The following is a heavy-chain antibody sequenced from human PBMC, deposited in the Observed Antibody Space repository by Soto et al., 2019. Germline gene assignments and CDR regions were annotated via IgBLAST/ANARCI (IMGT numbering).Heavy chain of an antibody. J-gene: IGHJ4*02. CDR3: ARGRVRTTWTGGYSYGNSFDY. D-gene: IGHD5-18*01. V-gene: IGHV4-31*03. CDR1: GGSISSGGYY. CDR2: IYYSGST. Sequence: QVQLQESGPGLVKPSQTLSLTCTVSGGSISSGGYYWSWIRQHPGKGLEWIGYIYYSGSTYYNPSLKSRVTISVDTSKTQFSLKLSSVTAADTAVYYCARGRVRTTWTGGYSYGNSFDYWGQGTLVTVSS.